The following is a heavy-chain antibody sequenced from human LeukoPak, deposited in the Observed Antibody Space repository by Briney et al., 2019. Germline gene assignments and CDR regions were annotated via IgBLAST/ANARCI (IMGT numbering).Heavy chain of an antibody. V-gene: IGHV3-48*01. CDR3: ATANPGTASPSFDF. D-gene: IGHD1-1*01. J-gene: IGHJ4*02. Sequence: GGSLRLSCAGSAFTFTMYSMNWVRQAPGKGLEWLFYISRSSNTIYHADSVEGRFTVSRDNAKGSLYLQMNSLRREDTAVYYCATANPGTASPSFDFWGQGTLVTVSS. CDR1: AFTFTMYS. CDR2: ISRSSNTI.